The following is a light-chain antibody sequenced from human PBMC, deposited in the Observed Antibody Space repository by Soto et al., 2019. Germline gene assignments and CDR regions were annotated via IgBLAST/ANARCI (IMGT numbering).Light chain of an antibody. J-gene: IGLJ3*02. CDR1: SSDVGRYNY. CDR3: SSDARRNTLV. Sequence: QSALTQPASVSGSPGQSITISCTGTSSDVGRYNYVSWYQQHPGKAPKLMIYEVSNRPSGVSNRFSGSKSGNTASLTISGHNCEYYVHHCYSSDARRNTLVFGGGTKLPLL. V-gene: IGLV2-14*01. CDR2: EVS.